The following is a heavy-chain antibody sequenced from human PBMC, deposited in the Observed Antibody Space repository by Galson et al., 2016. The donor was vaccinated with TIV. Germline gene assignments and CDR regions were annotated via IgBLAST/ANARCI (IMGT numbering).Heavy chain of an antibody. D-gene: IGHD6-13*01. CDR3: AREVAADGGLDY. Sequence: SLRLSCAASGFDFGSYALSWVRLAPGKGLEWISGISASGTGPDYADSVKGRFTISRDNSKNTLYLQMASLRGDDTATYYCAREVAADGGLDYWGQGTLVIVSS. CDR2: ISASGTGP. V-gene: IGHV3-23*01. CDR1: GFDFGSYA. J-gene: IGHJ4*02.